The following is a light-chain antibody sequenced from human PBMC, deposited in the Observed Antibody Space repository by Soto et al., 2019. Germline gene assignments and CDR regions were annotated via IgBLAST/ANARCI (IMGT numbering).Light chain of an antibody. V-gene: IGKV3-15*01. CDR1: QSVRNK. CDR2: GAS. J-gene: IGKJ5*01. Sequence: EIVVTQSPATLSVSPGESATLSCRVSQSVRNKVAWYQHKPGQTPSVIISGASSRATGIQVRFSGSGSGTEFTITISSLQSEDFEVYYCQQYNNWPLTFGQGTRRENK. CDR3: QQYNNWPLT.